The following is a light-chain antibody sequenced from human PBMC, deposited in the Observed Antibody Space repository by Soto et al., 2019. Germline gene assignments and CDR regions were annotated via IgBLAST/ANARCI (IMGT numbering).Light chain of an antibody. V-gene: IGKV1-33*01. CDR1: QGIGNA. Sequence: DIQMTQSPSSLSASVGYRVTITCRASQGIGNALGWYQQKPGKAPKLLIYDASNLETGVPSRFSGSGSGTDFTFTISSLQPEDIATYYCQQYDNLITFGQGTRLEIK. CDR3: QQYDNLIT. J-gene: IGKJ5*01. CDR2: DAS.